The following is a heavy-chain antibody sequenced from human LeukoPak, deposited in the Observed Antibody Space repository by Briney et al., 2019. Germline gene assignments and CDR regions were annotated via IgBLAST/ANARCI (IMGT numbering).Heavy chain of an antibody. D-gene: IGHD3-10*01. Sequence: ASVKVSCKASGGTFSSYAISWVRQAPGQGLEWMGGIIPIFGTANYAQKFQGRVTITADESTSTAYMELSSLGSEDTAVYYCASFMYYGSGSYYSYTYYFDYWGQGTLVTVSS. CDR3: ASFMYYGSGSYYSYTYYFDY. CDR2: IIPIFGTA. J-gene: IGHJ4*02. CDR1: GGTFSSYA. V-gene: IGHV1-69*13.